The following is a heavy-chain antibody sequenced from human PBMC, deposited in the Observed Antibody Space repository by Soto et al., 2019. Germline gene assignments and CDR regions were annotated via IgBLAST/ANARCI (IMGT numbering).Heavy chain of an antibody. V-gene: IGHV4-31*03. CDR2: IYYSGST. CDR3: ARDLRGYGTVDY. D-gene: IGHD5-18*01. Sequence: QVQLQESGPGLVKPSQTLSLTCTVSGGSISSDGYYWSWIRQHPGKGLEWIGYIYYSGSTYYNPSLKSRVTISLDTSKNQFSLKLNSVTVADTAVCYCARDLRGYGTVDYWGQGTLVTVSS. J-gene: IGHJ4*02. CDR1: GGSISSDGYY.